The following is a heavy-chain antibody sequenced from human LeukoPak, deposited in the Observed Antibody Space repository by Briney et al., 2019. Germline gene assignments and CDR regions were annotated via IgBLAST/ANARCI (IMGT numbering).Heavy chain of an antibody. Sequence: SETLSLTCTVSGGSISSSSYYWGWIRQPPGKGLEWIGSIYYNGSTYYNPSLKSRVTISVDTSKNQFSLKLSSVTAADTAVYYCARQSYSSTWPYYFDYWGQGALVTVSS. CDR1: GGSISSSSYY. V-gene: IGHV4-39*01. CDR2: IYYNGST. J-gene: IGHJ4*02. CDR3: ARQSYSSTWPYYFDY. D-gene: IGHD6-13*01.